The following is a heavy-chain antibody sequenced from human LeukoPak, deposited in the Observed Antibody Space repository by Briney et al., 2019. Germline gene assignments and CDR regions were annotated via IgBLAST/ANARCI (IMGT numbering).Heavy chain of an antibody. Sequence: PGGSLRLSCAASGFTLNDYYLTWIRQAPGKGLEWISYISISSTYTHYADSVKGRFTISRDNAKNSLYLQMNSLRAEDTAVYYCARTPGLERQLYFDYWGQGTLVTVSS. J-gene: IGHJ4*02. D-gene: IGHD1-1*01. V-gene: IGHV3-11*06. CDR2: ISISSTYT. CDR1: GFTLNDYY. CDR3: ARTPGLERQLYFDY.